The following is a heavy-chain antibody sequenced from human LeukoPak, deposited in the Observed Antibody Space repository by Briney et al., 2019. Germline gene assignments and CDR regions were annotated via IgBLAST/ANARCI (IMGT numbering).Heavy chain of an antibody. CDR3: ARSGQGYWYFDL. D-gene: IGHD3-10*01. Sequence: PGRSLRLSCAASGFTSSSYAMHWVRQAPGKGLEWVAVISYDGSNKYYADSVKGRFTISRDNSKNTLYLQMNSLRAEDTALYYCARSGQGYWYFDLWGRGTLVTVSS. CDR1: GFTSSSYA. CDR2: ISYDGSNK. V-gene: IGHV3-30*04. J-gene: IGHJ2*01.